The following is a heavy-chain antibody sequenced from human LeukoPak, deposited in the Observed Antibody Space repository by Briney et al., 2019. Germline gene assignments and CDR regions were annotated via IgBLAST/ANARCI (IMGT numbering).Heavy chain of an antibody. CDR1: GFTFSSYE. CDR2: ISSSAGTI. Sequence: GGSLRLSCAASGFTFSSYEMNWVRQAPGKGLEWISYISSSAGTIYYADSVKGRFTISRDNAKNSLYLQMNSLRAEDTAVYYCPRGGHADYYDILTGYYLMDVWGKGTTVTISS. J-gene: IGHJ6*03. CDR3: PRGGHADYYDILTGYYLMDV. V-gene: IGHV3-48*03. D-gene: IGHD3-9*01.